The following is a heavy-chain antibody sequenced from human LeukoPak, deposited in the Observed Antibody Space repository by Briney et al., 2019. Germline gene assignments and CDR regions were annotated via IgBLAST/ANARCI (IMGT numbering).Heavy chain of an antibody. D-gene: IGHD2-2*01. J-gene: IGHJ4*02. CDR3: ARDQLYCSSTSCYFDY. CDR2: IKQDGSEK. Sequence: PGGSLRLSCEASGFTFSNSWMSWVRQAPGKGLDWVANIKQDGSEKYYVDSVKGRFTISRDNAKNSLYLQMNSLRAEGTAVYYCARDQLYCSSTSCYFDYWGQGTLVTVSS. CDR1: GFTFSNSW. V-gene: IGHV3-7*01.